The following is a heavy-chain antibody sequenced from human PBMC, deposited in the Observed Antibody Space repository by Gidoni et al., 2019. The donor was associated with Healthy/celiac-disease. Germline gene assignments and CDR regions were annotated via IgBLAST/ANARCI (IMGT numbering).Heavy chain of an antibody. Sequence: EVQLVESVGGLVQPGGSLRLSCSASGFTFRRYAMPWVRQAPGKGLEYVSAIRSNGGSTYYADSVKGRFTISRDNSKNTLYLQMSSLRAEDTAVYYCVKVGIVVVPAAIEYYFDYWGQGTLVTVSS. CDR1: GFTFRRYA. V-gene: IGHV3-64D*09. D-gene: IGHD2-2*03. CDR2: IRSNGGST. J-gene: IGHJ4*02. CDR3: VKVGIVVVPAAIEYYFDY.